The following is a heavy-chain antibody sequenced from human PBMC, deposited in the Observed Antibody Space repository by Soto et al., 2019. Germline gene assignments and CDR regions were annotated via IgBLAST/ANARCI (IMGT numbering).Heavy chain of an antibody. V-gene: IGHV3-72*01. CDR1: GFTFSDHY. J-gene: IGHJ3*01. CDR2: IRNKAKSHTT. D-gene: IGHD3-22*01. CDR3: VRVGHYYDRWGHSTNVFDL. Sequence: GGSLRLSCAASGFTFSDHYMDWVRQVPGKGLEWIGRIRNKAKSHTTDYAASVKGRITISRDDSQNSVYLQMSGLKTEDTALYHCVRVGHYYDRWGHSTNVFDLWGRGTMVTVSS.